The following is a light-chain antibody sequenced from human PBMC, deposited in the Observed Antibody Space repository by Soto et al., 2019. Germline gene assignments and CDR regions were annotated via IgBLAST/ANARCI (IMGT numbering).Light chain of an antibody. Sequence: QSALTQPPSVSGSPGQSVSISCTGTSSDVGSYNRVYWYQQPPGTAPKLMIYEVSNRPSGVPDRFSGSKSGNTASLTIFGLQAEDGADYYCSSFTSSITWVFGGGTKLTVL. CDR1: SSDVGSYNR. V-gene: IGLV2-18*02. CDR3: SSFTSSITWV. CDR2: EVS. J-gene: IGLJ3*02.